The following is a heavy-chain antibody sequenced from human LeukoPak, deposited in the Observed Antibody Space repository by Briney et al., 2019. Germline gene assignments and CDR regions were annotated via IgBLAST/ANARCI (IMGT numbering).Heavy chain of an antibody. Sequence: GGSLRLSCAASGFTFSSYGMHWVRQAPGKGLEWVAFIRYDGSNKYYADSVKGRFTISRDNSKNTLYLQMNSLRAEDTAVHYCAKDRGYYYGSGTILDYWGQGTLVTVSS. V-gene: IGHV3-30*02. D-gene: IGHD3-10*01. CDR1: GFTFSSYG. CDR3: AKDRGYYYGSGTILDY. J-gene: IGHJ4*02. CDR2: IRYDGSNK.